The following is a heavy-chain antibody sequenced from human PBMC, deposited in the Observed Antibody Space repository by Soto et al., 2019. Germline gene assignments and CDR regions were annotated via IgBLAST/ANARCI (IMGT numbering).Heavy chain of an antibody. D-gene: IGHD3-10*01. CDR1: GYSFTGYW. CDR3: ARAQIEYGSGRNDY. V-gene: IGHV5-10-1*01. J-gene: IGHJ4*02. Sequence: GESLKISCEGSGYSFTGYWISWVRQMPGKGLEWMGKIDPSDSYTNYSPSFQGHVTISADKSISTAYLQWSSLKASDTAIYYCARAQIEYGSGRNDYWGQGTLVTVSS. CDR2: IDPSDSYT.